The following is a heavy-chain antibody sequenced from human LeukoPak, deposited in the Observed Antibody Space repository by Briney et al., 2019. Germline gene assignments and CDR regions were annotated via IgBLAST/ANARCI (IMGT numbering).Heavy chain of an antibody. Sequence: GGSLRLSCAASGFTFSSYAMSWVRQAPGRGLEWVSAISGSGGSTYYADSVKGRFTISRDNSKNTLYLQMNSLRAEDTAVYYCAKDKITGYSRNWFDPWGQGTLVTVSS. D-gene: IGHD6-13*01. V-gene: IGHV3-23*01. CDR3: AKDKITGYSRNWFDP. CDR1: GFTFSSYA. CDR2: ISGSGGST. J-gene: IGHJ5*02.